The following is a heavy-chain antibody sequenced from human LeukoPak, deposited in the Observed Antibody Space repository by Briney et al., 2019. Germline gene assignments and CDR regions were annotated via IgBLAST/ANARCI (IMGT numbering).Heavy chain of an antibody. CDR2: IIPIFGTA. CDR3: AKKRVRITMIVVVIPDSYYFDY. CDR1: GGTFSSYA. Sequence: GASVKVSCKASGGTFSSYAISWVRQAPGQGLEWMGGIIPIFGTANYAQKFQGRVTITADESTSTAYMELSSLRSEDTAVYYCAKKRVRITMIVVVIPDSYYFDYWGQGTLVTVSS. V-gene: IGHV1-69*13. J-gene: IGHJ4*02. D-gene: IGHD3-22*01.